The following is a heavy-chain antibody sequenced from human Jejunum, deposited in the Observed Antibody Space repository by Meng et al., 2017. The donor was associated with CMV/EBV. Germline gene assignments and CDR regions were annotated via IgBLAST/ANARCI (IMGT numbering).Heavy chain of an antibody. CDR2: VSYSGTS. CDR3: ARDRGGLGKYFDY. D-gene: IGHD3-10*01. CDR1: VDSFMYYY. V-gene: IGHV4-59*01. Sequence: VSVDSFMYYYWSWIRQSPEKGLEWIGYVSYSGTSYYNPSLKSRVTVSLDMSKSQFSLTLTSVTAADTAVYFCARDRGGLGKYFDYWGQGSLGTVSS. J-gene: IGHJ4*02.